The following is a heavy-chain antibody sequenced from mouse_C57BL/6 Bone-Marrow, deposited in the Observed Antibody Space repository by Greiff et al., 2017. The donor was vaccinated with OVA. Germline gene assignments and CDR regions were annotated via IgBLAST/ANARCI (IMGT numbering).Heavy chain of an antibody. D-gene: IGHD2-4*01. V-gene: IGHV1-55*01. J-gene: IGHJ3*01. Sequence: VQLQQPGAELVKPGASVKMSCKASGYTFTSYWITWVKQRPGQGLEWIGDIYPGSGSTTYNEKFKSKATLTVDKSSSTAYMELRSLTSEDAAVYYCARVYDYDSFAYWGQGTLVTVSA. CDR2: IYPGSGST. CDR1: GYTFTSYW. CDR3: ARVYDYDSFAY.